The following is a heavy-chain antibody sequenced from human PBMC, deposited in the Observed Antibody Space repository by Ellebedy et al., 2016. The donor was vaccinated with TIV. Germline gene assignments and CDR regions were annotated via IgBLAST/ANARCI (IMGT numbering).Heavy chain of an antibody. V-gene: IGHV3-23*01. J-gene: IGHJ4*02. D-gene: IGHD4-17*01. CDR1: GFTFSSYP. Sequence: PGGSLRLSCAASGFTFSSYPMNWVRQAPGKGLEWVSAISDTGGSTYYADSVKGRFTISRDNSKNTLYLQMNSLRAEDTAVYFCGTVAKTFDYWGQGTLVTVSS. CDR3: GTVAKTFDY. CDR2: ISDTGGST.